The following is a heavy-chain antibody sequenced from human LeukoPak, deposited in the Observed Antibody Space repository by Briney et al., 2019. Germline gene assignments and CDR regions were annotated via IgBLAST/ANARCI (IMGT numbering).Heavy chain of an antibody. J-gene: IGHJ4*02. CDR1: GGSISSSSYY. CDR3: VFKNTSPSGFPDH. D-gene: IGHD3-22*01. Sequence: PSETLSLTCTVSGGSISSSSYYWGWIRQPPGKGLEWIGSIYYSGSTYYNPSLKSRVTISVDTSKNQFSLKLSSVTAADTAVYYCVFKNTSPSGFPDHWGQGTLVTVSS. CDR2: IYYSGST. V-gene: IGHV4-39*01.